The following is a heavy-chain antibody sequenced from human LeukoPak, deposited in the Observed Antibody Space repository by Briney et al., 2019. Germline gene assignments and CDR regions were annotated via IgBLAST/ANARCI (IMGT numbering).Heavy chain of an antibody. CDR1: GFTFSSYS. CDR3: AKPKGWAPHGHAFDI. V-gene: IGHV3-48*02. CDR2: ISSSSSTI. D-gene: IGHD5-24*01. J-gene: IGHJ3*02. Sequence: GGSLRLSCAASGFTFSSYSMNWVRQAPGKGLEWVSYISSSSSTIYYADSVKGRFTISRDNAKNSLYLQMNSLRDEDTAVYYCAKPKGWAPHGHAFDIWGQGTMVTVSS.